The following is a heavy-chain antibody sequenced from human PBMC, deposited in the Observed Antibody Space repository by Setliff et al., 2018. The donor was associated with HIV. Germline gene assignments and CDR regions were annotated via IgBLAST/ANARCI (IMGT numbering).Heavy chain of an antibody. D-gene: IGHD3-16*02. CDR1: GGSISSGNYH. Sequence: SETLSLTCTVSGGSISSGNYHWNWIRQPAGRGLEWIGRIYTSGSTNYNPSLKSRVTMSVDTSKNQFSLNLTSVTAADTAVYYCARGRFVGFDYWGQGTLVTVSS. CDR3: ARGRFVGFDY. V-gene: IGHV4-61*02. CDR2: IYTSGST. J-gene: IGHJ4*02.